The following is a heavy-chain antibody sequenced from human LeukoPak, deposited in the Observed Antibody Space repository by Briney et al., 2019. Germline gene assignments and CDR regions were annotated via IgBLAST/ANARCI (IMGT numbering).Heavy chain of an antibody. D-gene: IGHD3-3*01. CDR1: GYTFTSYD. V-gene: IGHV1-8*01. J-gene: IGHJ4*02. CDR2: MNPNSGNT. CDR3: ARGWAYKRITIFGGLRY. Sequence: ASVKVSCKASGYTFTSYDINWVRQATGQGLEWMGWMNPNSGNTGYAQKFQGRVTMTRNTSISTAYMELSSLRSEDTAVYYCARGWAYKRITIFGGLRYWGQGTLVTASS.